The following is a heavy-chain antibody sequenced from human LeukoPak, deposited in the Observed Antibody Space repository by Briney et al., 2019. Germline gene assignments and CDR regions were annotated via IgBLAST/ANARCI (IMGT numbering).Heavy chain of an antibody. Sequence: GGSLRLSCAASGFTFSDHAMSWVRQAPAKGLEWVSSINGNGGGSYYIDSVKGRFTISRDNSKNTLYLQMNSLRAEDTAVYYCAKDGPRSITMVRAYDYWGQGTLVTVSS. V-gene: IGHV3-23*01. CDR1: GFTFSDHA. D-gene: IGHD3-10*01. J-gene: IGHJ4*02. CDR2: INGNGGGS. CDR3: AKDGPRSITMVRAYDY.